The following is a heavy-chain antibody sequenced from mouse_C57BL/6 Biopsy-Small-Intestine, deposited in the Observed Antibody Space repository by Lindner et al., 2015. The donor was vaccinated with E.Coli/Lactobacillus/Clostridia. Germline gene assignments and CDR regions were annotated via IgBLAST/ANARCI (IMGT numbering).Heavy chain of an antibody. J-gene: IGHJ1*01. D-gene: IGHD2-2*01. CDR2: INPGGGRT. CDR1: GYSFTSYY. Sequence: SVKVSCKASGYSFTSYYMHWVRQAPGQGLEWMGMINPGGGRTSYAQKFQGRLTLTRDTSTSTVYMELSSLRSDDTAVFYCAREIASFYFYYGWDVWGQGTTVTVSS. V-gene: IGHV1-64*01. CDR3: AREIASFYFYYGWDV.